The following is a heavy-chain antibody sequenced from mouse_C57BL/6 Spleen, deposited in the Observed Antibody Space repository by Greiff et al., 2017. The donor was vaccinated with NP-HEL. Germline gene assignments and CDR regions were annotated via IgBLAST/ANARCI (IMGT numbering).Heavy chain of an antibody. J-gene: IGHJ1*03. D-gene: IGHD1-1*01. V-gene: IGHV3-6*01. CDR3: ARNYGSQSHWYFDV. CDR1: GYSITSGYY. Sequence: VQLQQSGPGLVKPSQSLSLTCSVTGYSITSGYYWNWIRQFPGNKLEWMGYISYDGSNNYNPSLKNRISITRDTSKNQFFLKLNSVTTEDTATYYCARNYGSQSHWYFDVWGTGTTVTVSS. CDR2: ISYDGSN.